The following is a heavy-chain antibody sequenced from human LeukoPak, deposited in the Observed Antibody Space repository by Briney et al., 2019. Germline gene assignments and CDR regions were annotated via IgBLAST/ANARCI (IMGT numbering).Heavy chain of an antibody. CDR1: GGSISSSNW. V-gene: IGHV4-4*02. CDR3: AREWSIAAAATPHDAFDI. Sequence: SGTLSLTCAVSGGSISSSNWWSWVRQPPGKGLEWIGEIYHSGSTNYNPSLKSRVTISVDKSKNQFSLKLSSVTAADTAVYYCAREWSIAAAATPHDAFDIWGQGTMVTVSS. CDR2: IYHSGST. D-gene: IGHD6-13*01. J-gene: IGHJ3*02.